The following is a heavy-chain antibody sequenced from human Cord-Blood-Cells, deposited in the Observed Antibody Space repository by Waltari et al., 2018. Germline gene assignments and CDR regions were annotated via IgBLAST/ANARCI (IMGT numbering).Heavy chain of an antibody. J-gene: IGHJ5*02. Sequence: QVQLVQSGAEVKKPGASVKVSCKASGYTFTGYYMHWVRQAPGQGLEWMGWINPNSGGTNYAQKFQGRVTMTRDTSINTAYMELSRLRSDDTAVYYCARDGLGVVPAAIVTNWFDPWGQGTLVTVSS. D-gene: IGHD2-2*02. V-gene: IGHV1-2*02. CDR2: INPNSGGT. CDR1: GYTFTGYY. CDR3: ARDGLGVVPAAIVTNWFDP.